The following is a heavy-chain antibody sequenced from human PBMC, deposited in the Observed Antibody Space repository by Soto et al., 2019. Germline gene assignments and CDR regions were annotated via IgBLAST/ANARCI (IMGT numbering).Heavy chain of an antibody. CDR2: INPNSGGT. CDR3: ARDNGYSSSDFDY. CDR1: GYTFTDYY. V-gene: IGHV1-2*02. Sequence: QVQLVQSGAEVKKPGASVKVSCKASGYTFTDYYIYWVRQAPGQGLEWMGWINPNSGGTDYAQKFQGRGTMTTDTSINTAYMDLSRLRSDDTAVYYCARDNGYSSSDFDYWGQGSLVTVSS. D-gene: IGHD6-19*01. J-gene: IGHJ4*02.